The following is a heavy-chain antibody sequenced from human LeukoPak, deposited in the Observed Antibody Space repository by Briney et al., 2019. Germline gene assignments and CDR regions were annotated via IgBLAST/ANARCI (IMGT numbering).Heavy chain of an antibody. CDR3: ARGGYGSGSYYIRYYFDY. D-gene: IGHD3-10*01. CDR2: INHSGST. V-gene: IGHV4-34*01. Sequence: SETLSLTCAVYGGSFSGYYWSWIRQPPGKGLEWIGEINHSGSTNYNPSLKSRVTISVDTSKNQFSLKLSSVTAADTAVYYCARGGYGSGSYYIRYYFDYWGQGTLVTVSS. CDR1: GGSFSGYY. J-gene: IGHJ4*02.